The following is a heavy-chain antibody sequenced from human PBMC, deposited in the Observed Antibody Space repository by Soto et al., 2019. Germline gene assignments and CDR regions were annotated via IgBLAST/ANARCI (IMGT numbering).Heavy chain of an antibody. D-gene: IGHD3-9*01. Sequence: PSETLSLTCAVYGGSFSGYYWSWIRQPPGKGLEWIGEINHSGSTNYNPSLKSRVTISVDTSKNQFSLKLSSVTAADTAVYYCAGGRYYDILTGYYYYWGQGTLVTVSS. CDR1: GGSFSGYY. CDR3: AGGRYYDILTGYYYY. V-gene: IGHV4-34*01. J-gene: IGHJ4*02. CDR2: INHSGST.